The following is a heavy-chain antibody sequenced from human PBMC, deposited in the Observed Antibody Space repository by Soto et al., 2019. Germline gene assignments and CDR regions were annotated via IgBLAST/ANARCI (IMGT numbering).Heavy chain of an antibody. V-gene: IGHV1-69*13. Sequence: ASVKVSCKASGGTFSSYAISWVRQAPGQGLEWMGGIIPIFGTANYAQKFQGRVTITADESTSTAYMELSSLRSEDTAVYYCARDRTYYYVSGRPRGYYHYRLAVWSQGSTVTVSS. CDR1: GGTFSSYA. CDR3: ARDRTYYYVSGRPRGYYHYRLAV. J-gene: IGHJ6*02. CDR2: IIPIFGTA. D-gene: IGHD3-10*01.